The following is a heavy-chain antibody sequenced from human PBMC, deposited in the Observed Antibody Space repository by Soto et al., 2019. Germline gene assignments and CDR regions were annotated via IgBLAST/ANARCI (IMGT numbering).Heavy chain of an antibody. J-gene: IGHJ6*02. CDR2: ISSSSSYI. CDR1: GFTFSSYS. Sequence: GGSLRLSCAASGFTFSSYSMNWVRQAPGKGLEWVSSISSSSSYIYYADSVKGRFTISRDNAKNSLYLQMNSLRAEDTAVYYCARDRNYDFWSGLHTHYGMDVWGQGTTVTVSS. CDR3: ARDRNYDFWSGLHTHYGMDV. D-gene: IGHD3-3*01. V-gene: IGHV3-21*01.